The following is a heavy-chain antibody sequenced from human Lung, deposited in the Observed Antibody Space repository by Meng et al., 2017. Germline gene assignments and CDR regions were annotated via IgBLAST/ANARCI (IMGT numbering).Heavy chain of an antibody. Sequence: QVHLQQSVPGLVKPPQTLSLPCAISGDSVSRNGAAWNWIRQSPSRGLEWLGRTNYRSKWYNGYAVSLRSRITINPDTSKNQFSLQLNSVTPEDTAVYYCARSQQWLDSWGQGTLVTVSS. V-gene: IGHV6-1*01. J-gene: IGHJ4*02. CDR3: ARSQQWLDS. D-gene: IGHD6-19*01. CDR2: TNYRSKWYN. CDR1: GDSVSRNGAA.